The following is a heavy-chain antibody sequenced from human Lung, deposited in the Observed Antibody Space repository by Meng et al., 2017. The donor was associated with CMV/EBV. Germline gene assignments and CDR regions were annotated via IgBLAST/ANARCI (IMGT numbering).Heavy chain of an antibody. CDR3: AKDRRFGHDILTVLDY. CDR2: IVGAGGKT. V-gene: IGHV3-23*01. CDR1: GFKFDSYA. D-gene: IGHD3-9*01. J-gene: IGHJ4*02. Sequence: ESXKISXAASGFKFDSYAMSWVRQAPGKGLEWVAAIVGAGGKTHYADSVRGRFTISRDNFKNTLYLEMDSLRGEDTAVYYCAKDRRFGHDILTVLDYWGQGALVTVSS.